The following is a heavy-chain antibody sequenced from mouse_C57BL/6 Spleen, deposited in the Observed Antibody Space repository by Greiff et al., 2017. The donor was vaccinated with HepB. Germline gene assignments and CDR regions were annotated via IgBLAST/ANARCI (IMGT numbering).Heavy chain of an antibody. D-gene: IGHD2-1*01. CDR3: ARDSYYGLDY. CDR1: GFTFSSYA. CDR2: ISDGGSYT. V-gene: IGHV5-4*01. Sequence: DVHLVESGGGLVKPGGSLKLSCAASGFTFSSYAMSWVRQTPEKRLEWVATISDGGSYTYYPDNVKGRFTISRDNAKNNLYLQMSHLKSEDTAMYYCARDSYYGLDYWGQGTTLTVSS. J-gene: IGHJ2*01.